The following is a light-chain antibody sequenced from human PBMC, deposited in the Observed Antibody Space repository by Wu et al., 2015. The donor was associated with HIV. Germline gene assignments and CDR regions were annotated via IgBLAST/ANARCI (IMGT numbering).Light chain of an antibody. CDR3: RQRSNWPRYT. V-gene: IGKV3-11*01. Sequence: EIVLTQFPATLSLSPGERATLSCRASQSVSNYLAWYQQKPGQPPKLLIYDASNRATGIPARFSGSGSGTDFTLTINSLEPEDFAVYYCRQRSNWPRYTFGQGTKLEIK. CDR2: DAS. CDR1: QSVSNY. J-gene: IGKJ2*01.